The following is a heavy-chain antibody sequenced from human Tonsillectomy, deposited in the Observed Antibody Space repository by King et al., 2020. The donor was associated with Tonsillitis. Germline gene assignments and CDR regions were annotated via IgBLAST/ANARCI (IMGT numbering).Heavy chain of an antibody. V-gene: IGHV1-8*02. J-gene: IGHJ4*02. CDR3: ARETYYDSSGYAGY. CDR1: GYTFTSYD. D-gene: IGHD3-22*01. Sequence: VQLVESGAEVKKPGASVKVSCKASGYTFTSYDINWVRQATGQGLEWMGWMNPNSGNTGYEQKFQGRVTMTRNTSISTAYMELSSLRSEDTAVYYCARETYYDSSGYAGYWGQGTLVTVSS. CDR2: MNPNSGNT.